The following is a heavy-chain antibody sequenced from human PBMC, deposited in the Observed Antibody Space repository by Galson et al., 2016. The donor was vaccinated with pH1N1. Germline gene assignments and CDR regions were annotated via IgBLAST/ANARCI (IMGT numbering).Heavy chain of an antibody. V-gene: IGHV4-61*02. Sequence: VSGDSISSKTFYWSWLRQLAGKGLQWIGLLYSSGSNNYNPSLKGRVTMSDDTSKNEFSMKMTSVTAADTAVYYCARGGEEILAFGEPHNWFDPWGQGTLVTVSS. CDR3: ARGGEEILAFGEPHNWFDP. CDR2: LYSSGSN. J-gene: IGHJ5*02. CDR1: GDSISSKTFY. D-gene: IGHD3-10*01.